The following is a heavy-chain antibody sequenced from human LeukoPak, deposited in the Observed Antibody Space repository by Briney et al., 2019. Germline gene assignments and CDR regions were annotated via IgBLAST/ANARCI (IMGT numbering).Heavy chain of an antibody. V-gene: IGHV3-21*01. J-gene: IGHJ3*02. CDR1: GFTFSSYS. D-gene: IGHD3-16*02. CDR2: IRSSSSYK. CDR3: ARDRPMIAANFTYYDYVWGSYRSNAFDI. Sequence: GGSLRLSCAASGFTFSSYSMNWVRQAPGKGLEWVPSIRSSSSYKYYADPVKGRFTTSRDNAKNSLCLQMNSLRAEDTAVYYCARDRPMIAANFTYYDYVWGSYRSNAFDIWGQGTMVTVSS.